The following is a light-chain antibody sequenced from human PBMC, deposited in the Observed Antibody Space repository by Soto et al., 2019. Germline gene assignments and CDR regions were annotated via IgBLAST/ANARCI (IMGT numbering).Light chain of an antibody. V-gene: IGKV1-17*03. CDR1: QGISNY. Sequence: DILMAQSPCAMSASEGYRVTSYCRASQGISNYLAWFQQKPGKVPKRLIYAASSLQGGVPSRFSGSGSGTEFTLTISSLQPEDFATYYCLQHNSYPRTFGQGTRWIS. CDR3: LQHNSYPRT. CDR2: AAS. J-gene: IGKJ1*01.